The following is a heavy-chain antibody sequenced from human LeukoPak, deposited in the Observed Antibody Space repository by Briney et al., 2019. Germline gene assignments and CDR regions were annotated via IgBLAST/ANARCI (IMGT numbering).Heavy chain of an antibody. CDR3: ARSLQQLVIE. V-gene: IGHV1-2*02. CDR2: INTNSGAT. J-gene: IGHJ4*02. D-gene: IGHD6-13*01. Sequence: ASMEVSSKASVYTFTGYYIHWVRQAPGQGLEWMGWINTNSGATNYAQKFQGRVTMTRDTSISTAYLELSRLRSDDTAVYYCARSLQQLVIEWGQGTLVTVSS. CDR1: VYTFTGYY.